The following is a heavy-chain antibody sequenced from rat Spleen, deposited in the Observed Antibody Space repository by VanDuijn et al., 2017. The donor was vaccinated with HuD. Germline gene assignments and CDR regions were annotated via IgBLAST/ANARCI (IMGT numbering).Heavy chain of an antibody. CDR2: ISYDGSST. V-gene: IGHV5-7*01. CDR3: AREAGLPFHYFDY. CDR1: GFTFSNSY. D-gene: IGHD1-4*01. J-gene: IGHJ2*01. Sequence: EVRLVESGGGLVQPGRSLKVSCAASGFTFSNSYMAWVRQAPKKGLEWVTTISYDGSSTYYRDSVKGRFTISRDNAKTTLYLQMDSLRSEDTATYFCAREAGLPFHYFDYWGQGVMVTVSS.